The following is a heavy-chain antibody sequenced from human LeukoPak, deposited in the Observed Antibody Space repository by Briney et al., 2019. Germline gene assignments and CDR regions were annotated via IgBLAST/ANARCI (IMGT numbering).Heavy chain of an antibody. CDR1: GFNFNNSG. CDR3: AKGLPAETKMGGFDF. Sequence: GRSLRLSCAGSGFNFNNSGMHWVRQAPGKGLEWVAVISFDGKNQHYAGSVKGRFTTSRDNSKNTVYLQMNSLRPEDTAVYYCAKGLPAETKMGGFDFWGQGALVTISS. J-gene: IGHJ4*02. D-gene: IGHD4-11*01. V-gene: IGHV3-30*18. CDR2: ISFDGKNQ.